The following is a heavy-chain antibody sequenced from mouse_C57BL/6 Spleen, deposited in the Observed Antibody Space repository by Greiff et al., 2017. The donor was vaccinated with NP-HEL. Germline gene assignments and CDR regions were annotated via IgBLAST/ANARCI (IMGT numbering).Heavy chain of an antibody. CDR1: GYTFTDYY. D-gene: IGHD1-1*01. Sequence: VQLQQSGAELVRPGASVKLSCKASGYTFTDYYINWVKQRPGQGLEWIARIYPGSGNTYYNEKFKGKATLTAEKSSSTAYMQLSSLTSEDSAVYFCARDYYGRSSYAMDYWGQGTSVTVSS. J-gene: IGHJ4*01. V-gene: IGHV1-76*01. CDR3: ARDYYGRSSYAMDY. CDR2: IYPGSGNT.